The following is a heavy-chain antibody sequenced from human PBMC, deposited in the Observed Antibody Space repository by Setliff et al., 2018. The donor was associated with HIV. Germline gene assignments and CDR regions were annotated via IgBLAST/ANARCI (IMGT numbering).Heavy chain of an antibody. CDR1: GGSISSFNW. Sequence: SETLSLTCDVSGGSISSFNWLSWVRQSPGKGLEWIGEIYHTGSTNYSPSLKSRVTISVDKAKNQFSLRLNSVSAAATAVYYCARSLAYCSGGGCSSGTYYYMDVWGKGTTVTVSS. V-gene: IGHV4-4*02. J-gene: IGHJ6*03. D-gene: IGHD2-15*01. CDR3: ARSLAYCSGGGCSSGTYYYMDV. CDR2: IYHTGST.